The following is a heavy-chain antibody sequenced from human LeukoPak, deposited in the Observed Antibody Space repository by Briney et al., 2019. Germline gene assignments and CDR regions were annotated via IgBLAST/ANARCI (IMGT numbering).Heavy chain of an antibody. CDR3: ARPYYYDSRIDP. D-gene: IGHD3-22*01. V-gene: IGHV4-30-4*01. CDR2: MYYSGST. Sequence: SETRSLTCTVSGGSISSGDYYWSWIRQPPGKGLEWIAYMYYSGSTYYNPSLKSRVTMSADTSKNQLSLKLSSVTAADTAVYYCARPYYYDSRIDPWGQGILVTVSS. J-gene: IGHJ5*02. CDR1: GGSISSGDYY.